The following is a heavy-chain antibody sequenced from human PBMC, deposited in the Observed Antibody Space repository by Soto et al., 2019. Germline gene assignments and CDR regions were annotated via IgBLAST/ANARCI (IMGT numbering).Heavy chain of an antibody. D-gene: IGHD3-22*01. CDR2: ISSGGDT. V-gene: IGHV3-23*01. CDR1: GFAVTTYA. J-gene: IGHJ3*02. Sequence: PGGSLRLSCAPSGFAVTTYAMSWVRQAPGKGLEWVSSISSGGDTYYADSVKGRFTISRDSSKNTLYLQMNNLRAEDTATHYCAKDYSSGYYAFYIWGRGTMVTVSS. CDR3: AKDYSSGYYAFYI.